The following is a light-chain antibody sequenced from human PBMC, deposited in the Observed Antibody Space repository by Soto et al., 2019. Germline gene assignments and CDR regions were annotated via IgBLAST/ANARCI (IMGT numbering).Light chain of an antibody. CDR3: QERSNWPPLT. V-gene: IGKV3-11*01. J-gene: IGKJ4*01. CDR2: DAS. Sequence: EIVLTQSPATLSLSPGERATLSCRASQSVDSYLAWYQQKPGQAPRLLIYDASIRATGVPARFSGSGSGTDFTLTISSLEPEDFAIYYCQERSNWPPLTFGGGTKVDIK. CDR1: QSVDSY.